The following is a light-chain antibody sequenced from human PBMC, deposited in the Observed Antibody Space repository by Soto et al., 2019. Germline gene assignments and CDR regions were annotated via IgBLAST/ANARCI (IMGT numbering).Light chain of an antibody. CDR3: QHHHNWLLT. J-gene: IGKJ4*01. Sequence: ELVMTQSPATLSVSPGERVTLSCRASQSLNNTLAWYQQKPVQAPRLLIYSASTRATGIPARFSGSGSGTEFTLTISSLQSEDFAVYYCQHHHNWLLTFGGGTQVEIK. V-gene: IGKV3-15*01. CDR1: QSLNNT. CDR2: SAS.